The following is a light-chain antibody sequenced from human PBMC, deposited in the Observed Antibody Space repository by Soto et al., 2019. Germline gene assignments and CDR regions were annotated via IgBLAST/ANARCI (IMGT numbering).Light chain of an antibody. CDR1: QSISSW. Sequence: DIQMTQSPSTLSASVGDRVTITCRASQSISSWLAWYQQKPGKAPKLLIYKASSLESGVPSRFSGSGSGTELTLTISSLQPDDLATYYCQQYNSYLFTFGPGTKVDIK. CDR2: KAS. CDR3: QQYNSYLFT. J-gene: IGKJ3*01. V-gene: IGKV1-5*03.